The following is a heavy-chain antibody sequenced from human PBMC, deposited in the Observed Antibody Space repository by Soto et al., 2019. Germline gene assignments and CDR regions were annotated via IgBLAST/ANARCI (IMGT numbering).Heavy chain of an antibody. CDR3: ARDGIAARAYQYDMDA. V-gene: IGHV3-7*01. Sequence: EVQVVESGGGLVQPGGSLRLSCAPSGFSFSSYWMTWVRQAPGKGLEWVANINHDGSEKYYVDSVKGRFTISRDNAKNSLYLQRNSLRAEDTAVYDCARDGIAARAYQYDMDAWGKGTTVTVSS. D-gene: IGHD6-6*01. CDR1: GFSFSSYW. CDR2: INHDGSEK. J-gene: IGHJ6*03.